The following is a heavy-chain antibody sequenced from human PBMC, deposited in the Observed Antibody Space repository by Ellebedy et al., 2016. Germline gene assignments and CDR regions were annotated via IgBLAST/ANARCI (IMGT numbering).Heavy chain of an antibody. Sequence: SETLSLTCTISGGSISNYYWSWIRQPAGKGLEWIGRIYTSGSTNYNPSLKSRVTMSVDTSKNQFSLKLSSVTAADTAVYYCARDGPPYCNGGFCFDVWGQGALVTVSS. CDR3: ARDGPPYCNGGFCFDV. J-gene: IGHJ4*02. D-gene: IGHD2-15*01. V-gene: IGHV4-4*07. CDR1: GGSISNYY. CDR2: IYTSGST.